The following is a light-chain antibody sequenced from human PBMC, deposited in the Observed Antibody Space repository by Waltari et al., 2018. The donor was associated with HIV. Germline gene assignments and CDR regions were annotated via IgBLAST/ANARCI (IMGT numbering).Light chain of an antibody. J-gene: IGKJ5*01. V-gene: IGKV3-15*01. CDR2: GAS. Sequence: EIVMTQSPATLSVSPGESATLSCRASQSVGTNLAWYQQKPGQAPRLLIYGASIRATGIPARFSGSGSGREFTLTISSLQSEDFAVYYCQQNSYWLPITFGQGTRLEI. CDR3: QQNSYWLPIT. CDR1: QSVGTN.